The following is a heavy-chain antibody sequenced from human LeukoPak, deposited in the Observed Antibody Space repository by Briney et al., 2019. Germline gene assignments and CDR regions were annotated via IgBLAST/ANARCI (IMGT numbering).Heavy chain of an antibody. CDR1: GGSFSGYY. J-gene: IGHJ6*03. Sequence: PSETLSLTCAVYGGSFSGYYWSWIRQPPGKGLEWIGEINHSGSTNYNPSLKSRVTISVDTSKNQFSLKLSSATAADRAVYYCARGRYDIYGVAGRRGYYYYMDVWGKGTTVTVSS. CDR2: INHSGST. D-gene: IGHD3-9*01. V-gene: IGHV4-34*01. CDR3: ARGRYDIYGVAGRRGYYYYMDV.